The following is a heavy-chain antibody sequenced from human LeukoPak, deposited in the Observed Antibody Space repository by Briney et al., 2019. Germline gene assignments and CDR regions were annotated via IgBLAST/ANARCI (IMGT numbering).Heavy chain of an antibody. V-gene: IGHV4-59*04. Sequence: SETLSLTCTVSGGSISSYYWSWIRQPPGKGLEWIGTFYHSGRIYYNPSLKSRVTISLDTSKNQFSLKLSSVTATDTAVYYCATESTTWHNVDYWGQGTLVTVSS. CDR3: ATESTTWHNVDY. CDR2: FYHSGRI. D-gene: IGHD1-14*01. CDR1: GGSISSYY. J-gene: IGHJ4*02.